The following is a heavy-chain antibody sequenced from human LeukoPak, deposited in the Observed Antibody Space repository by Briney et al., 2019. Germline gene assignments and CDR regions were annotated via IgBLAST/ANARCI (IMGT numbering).Heavy chain of an antibody. CDR2: TNSDETST. V-gene: IGHV3-74*01. CDR3: ARGKYPYSLDV. J-gene: IGHJ6*02. D-gene: IGHD2-2*02. CDR1: GFTFSDYW. Sequence: WSLRLSCAASGFTFSDYWMHWVRQAPGKGLVWVSGTNSDETSTIYADSVKGRFTISRDNAKNTLYLQMNSLRAEDTALYYCARGKYPYSLDVWGQGTTVSVSS.